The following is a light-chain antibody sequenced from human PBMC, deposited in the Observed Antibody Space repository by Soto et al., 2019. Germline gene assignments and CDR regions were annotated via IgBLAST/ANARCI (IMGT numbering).Light chain of an antibody. CDR1: SSDV. Sequence: QSALTQPRSVSGSPGQSVTISCIGTSSDVVSWYQQHPDKAPKLIIYYVTQRPSGVPDRFSASKSGNTASLTISGLQAEDEADYYCGSSAGGFTWVFGGGTKLTVL. J-gene: IGLJ3*02. V-gene: IGLV2-11*01. CDR2: YVT. CDR3: GSSAGGFTWV.